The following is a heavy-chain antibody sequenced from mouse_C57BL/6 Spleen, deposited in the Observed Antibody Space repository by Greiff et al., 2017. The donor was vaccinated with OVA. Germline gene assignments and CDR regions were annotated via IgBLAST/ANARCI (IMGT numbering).Heavy chain of an antibody. V-gene: IGHV5-16*01. D-gene: IGHD1-1*01. CDR3: ARGPPYYYGSSDWYFDV. J-gene: IGHJ1*03. CDR2: INYDGSST. CDR1: GFTFSDYY. Sequence: EVQLVESEGGLVQPGSSMKLSCTASGFTFSDYYMAWVRQVPEKGLEWVANINYDGSSTYYLDSLKSRFIISRDNAKNILYLQMSSLKSEDTATYYCARGPPYYYGSSDWYFDVWGTGTTVTVSS.